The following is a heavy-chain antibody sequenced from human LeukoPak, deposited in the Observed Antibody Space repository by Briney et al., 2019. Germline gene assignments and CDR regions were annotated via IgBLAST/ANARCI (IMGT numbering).Heavy chain of an antibody. CDR2: ISSSGSTI. CDR1: GFTFSDYY. Sequence: GGSLRLSCAASGFTFSDYYMSWIRQAPGRGLEWVSYISSSGSTIYYADSVKGRFTISRDNAKNSLYLQMNSLRAEDTAVYYCARVEMATISVVYWGQGTLVTVSS. D-gene: IGHD5-24*01. V-gene: IGHV3-11*01. J-gene: IGHJ4*02. CDR3: ARVEMATISVVY.